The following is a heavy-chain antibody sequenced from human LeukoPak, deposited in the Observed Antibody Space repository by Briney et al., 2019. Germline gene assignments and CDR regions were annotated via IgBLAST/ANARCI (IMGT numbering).Heavy chain of an antibody. CDR2: MYYSGST. CDR3: ARTYGGPLDY. CDR1: GGSISSYH. V-gene: IGHV4-59*12. J-gene: IGHJ4*02. D-gene: IGHD4-23*01. Sequence: SETLSLTCTVSGGSISSYHWSWIRQPPGKGLEWIGNMYYSGSTNYNPSLRSRVTISVDTSKNQFSLKLSSVTAADTAVYYCARTYGGPLDYWGQGTLVTVSS.